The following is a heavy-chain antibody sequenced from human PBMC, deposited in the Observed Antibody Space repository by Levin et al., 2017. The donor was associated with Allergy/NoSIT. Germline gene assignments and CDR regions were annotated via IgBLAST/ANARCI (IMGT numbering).Heavy chain of an antibody. Sequence: GSLRLSCTVSGGSIISHYWSWIRRSPGKGLEWIGYIYYTGSITYNPSLKSRVTISVDTSKNQFSLRLNSVTAADTAFYYCAKGGGGFAADFWGQGALVTVSS. V-gene: IGHV4-59*11. CDR1: GGSIISHY. D-gene: IGHD6-13*01. J-gene: IGHJ4*02. CDR3: AKGGGGFAADF. CDR2: IYYTGSI.